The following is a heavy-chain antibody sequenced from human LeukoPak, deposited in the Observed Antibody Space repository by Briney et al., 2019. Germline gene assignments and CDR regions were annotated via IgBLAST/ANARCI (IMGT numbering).Heavy chain of an antibody. Sequence: PSETLSLTCAVYGGSFSGYYWSWIRQPPGKGLEWIGDINHSGSTNYNPSLKSRVTISVDTSKNQFSLKLSSVTAADTAVYYCASVIRGYSYGYHDYYYYYMDVWGKGTTVTVSS. D-gene: IGHD5-18*01. V-gene: IGHV4-34*01. CDR1: GGSFSGYY. J-gene: IGHJ6*03. CDR2: INHSGST. CDR3: ASVIRGYSYGYHDYYYYYMDV.